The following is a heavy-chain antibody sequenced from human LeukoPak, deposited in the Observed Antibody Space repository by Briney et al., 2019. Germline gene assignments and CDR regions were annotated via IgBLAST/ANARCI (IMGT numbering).Heavy chain of an antibody. D-gene: IGHD6-13*01. Sequence: ASVKVSCKASGYTFTSYGISWVRQAPGQGLEWMGWISAYNGNTNYAQKLQGRVTMTTDTSTSTAYTELRSLRSDDTAVYYCARNGDHSSSWSPFDYWGQGTLVTVSS. V-gene: IGHV1-18*01. CDR3: ARNGDHSSSWSPFDY. CDR2: ISAYNGNT. CDR1: GYTFTSYG. J-gene: IGHJ4*02.